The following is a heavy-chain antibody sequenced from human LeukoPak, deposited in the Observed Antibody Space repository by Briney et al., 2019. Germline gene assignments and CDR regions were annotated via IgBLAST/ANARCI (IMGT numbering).Heavy chain of an antibody. CDR1: GFTVSNNY. J-gene: IGHJ6*03. CDR3: ARELRIVDTTMLNYYYYYYMDV. Sequence: GGSLRLSCAASGFTVSNNYMNWVRQAPGKGLEWVSGIYSGATTYYADSVKGRFTISRDNSMNTLSLQMNSLRAEDTAVYYCARELRIVDTTMLNYYYYYYMDVWGKGTTVTVSS. D-gene: IGHD5-18*01. CDR2: IYSGATT. V-gene: IGHV3-53*01.